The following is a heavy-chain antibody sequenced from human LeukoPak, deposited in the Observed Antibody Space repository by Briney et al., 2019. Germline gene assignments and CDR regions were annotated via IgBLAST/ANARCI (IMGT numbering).Heavy chain of an antibody. CDR1: GFTFSSYE. CDR3: ARFILTTAGFDY. CDR2: ISSSGSTI. Sequence: PGGSLRLSCAASGFTFSSYEMNWVRQAPGKGLEWVSYISSSGSTIYYADSVKGRFTISRDNAKNSLYLQMNSLRAEDTAVYYCARFILTTAGFDYWGQGTLVTVSS. J-gene: IGHJ4*02. D-gene: IGHD3-9*01. V-gene: IGHV3-48*03.